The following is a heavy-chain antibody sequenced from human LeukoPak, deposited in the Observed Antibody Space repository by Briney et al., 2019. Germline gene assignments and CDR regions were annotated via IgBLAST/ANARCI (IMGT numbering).Heavy chain of an antibody. CDR3: ARGSIAVAGEALLWFDP. J-gene: IGHJ5*02. V-gene: IGHV3-21*01. D-gene: IGHD6-19*01. CDR1: GFTFSSYS. Sequence: GGSLRLSCAASGFTFSSYSMNWVRQAPGKGLEWVSSISSSSSYIYYADSVKGRFTISRDNAKNSLYLQMNSLRAEDTAVYYCARGSIAVAGEALLWFDPWGQGTLVTVSS. CDR2: ISSSSSYI.